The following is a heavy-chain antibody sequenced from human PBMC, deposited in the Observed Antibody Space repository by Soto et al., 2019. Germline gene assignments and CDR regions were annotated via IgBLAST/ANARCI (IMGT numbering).Heavy chain of an antibody. D-gene: IGHD2-15*01. Sequence: QEHLVQSGAEVKKPGSSVKVSCRASGGIGSNYAIGWVRQAPGQGLEWMGGIVPKFGTSNYAQRFKGRVTISVDKSTNSVYMELSSLRSQDTAIYYCAREMASGYSRTWFDPWGQGTLVTVSS. CDR3: AREMASGYSRTWFDP. V-gene: IGHV1-69*06. CDR2: IVPKFGTS. CDR1: GGIGSNYA. J-gene: IGHJ5*02.